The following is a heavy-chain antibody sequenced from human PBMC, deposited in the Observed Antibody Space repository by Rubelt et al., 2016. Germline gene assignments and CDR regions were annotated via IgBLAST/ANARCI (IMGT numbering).Heavy chain of an antibody. J-gene: IGHJ3*02. V-gene: IGHV3-74*01. D-gene: IGHD2-2*02. CDR3: ARSGPDVVVPAAIRVEGDAFDI. CDR1: GFTFSSYW. CDR2: INSDGSST. Sequence: EVQLVESGGGLVQPGGSLRLSCAASGFTFSSYWMHWVRQAPGKGLVWVSRINSDGSSTSYADSVKARVTISGDNANDTLDLQRNSLGADDTAVYYCARSGPDVVVPAAIRVEGDAFDIWGQGTMVTVSS.